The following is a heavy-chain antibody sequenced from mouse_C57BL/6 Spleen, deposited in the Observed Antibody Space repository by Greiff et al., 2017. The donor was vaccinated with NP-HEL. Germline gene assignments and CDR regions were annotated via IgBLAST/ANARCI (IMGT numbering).Heavy chain of an antibody. J-gene: IGHJ4*01. CDR2: IHPNSGST. V-gene: IGHV1-64*01. D-gene: IGHD1-1*01. CDR1: GYTFTSYW. Sequence: VQLQQSGAELVKPGASVKLSCKASGYTFTSYWMHWVKQRPGQGLEWIGMIHPNSGSTNYNEKFKSKATLTVDKSSNTAYMQLSSLTSEDSAVYDCANLRYHAMDYWGQGTSVTVSS. CDR3: ANLRYHAMDY.